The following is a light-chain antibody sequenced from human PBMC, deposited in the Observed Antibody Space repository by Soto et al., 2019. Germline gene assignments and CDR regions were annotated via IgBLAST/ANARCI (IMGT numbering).Light chain of an antibody. CDR2: GAS. CDR1: QSVSSSY. J-gene: IGKJ4*01. V-gene: IGKV3-20*01. Sequence: EIVLRRSPGTLSLSPGERATLSCRASQSVSSSYLAWYQQKPGQAPRLLIYGASSRATGIPDRFSGSGSGTDFTLIISRLEPEDFAVYYCQQYGGSPRLAFGGGTKVDVK. CDR3: QQYGGSPRLA.